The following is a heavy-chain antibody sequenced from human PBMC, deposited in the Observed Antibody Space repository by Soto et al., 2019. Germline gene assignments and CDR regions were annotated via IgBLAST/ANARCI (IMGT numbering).Heavy chain of an antibody. CDR1: GFTFSSYA. CDR2: ISYDGSNK. Sequence: PGGSLRLSCAASGFTFSSYAMHWVRQAPGKGLEWVAVISYDGSNKYYADSVKGRFTISRDDSKNTLYLQMNSLRAEDTAVYYCARGVPMSVATRHRYYYGMDVWGQGTTVTVSS. D-gene: IGHD5-12*01. CDR3: ARGVPMSVATRHRYYYGMDV. V-gene: IGHV3-30-3*01. J-gene: IGHJ6*02.